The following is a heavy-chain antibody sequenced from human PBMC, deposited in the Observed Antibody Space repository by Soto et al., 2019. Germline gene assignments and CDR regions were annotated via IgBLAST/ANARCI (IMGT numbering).Heavy chain of an antibody. J-gene: IGHJ6*02. V-gene: IGHV4-4*02. CDR3: ASGRAPVTTYRGMDV. CDR1: GGSISSSNW. D-gene: IGHD4-17*01. Sequence: QVQLQESGPGLVKPSGTLSLTCAVSGGSISSSNWWSWVRQPPGKGLEWIGEIYHSGSTNYNPSLSRRVPISVDRSTNQFALKLSSVTAADTAVYYCASGRAPVTTYRGMDVWGQGTTVTVSS. CDR2: IYHSGST.